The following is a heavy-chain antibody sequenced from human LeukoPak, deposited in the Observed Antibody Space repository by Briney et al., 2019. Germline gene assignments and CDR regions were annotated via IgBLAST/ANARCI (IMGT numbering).Heavy chain of an antibody. CDR3: AKVMIVVVITPGGAFDI. CDR1: GFAFSSYA. CDR2: ISGGGGST. J-gene: IGHJ3*02. Sequence: PGGSLRLSCAASGFAFSSYAMSWVRQAPGKGLEWVSAISGGGGSTYYADSVKGRFTISRDNSKNTLYLQMNSLRAEDTAVYYCAKVMIVVVITPGGAFDIWGQGTMVTVSS. V-gene: IGHV3-23*01. D-gene: IGHD3-22*01.